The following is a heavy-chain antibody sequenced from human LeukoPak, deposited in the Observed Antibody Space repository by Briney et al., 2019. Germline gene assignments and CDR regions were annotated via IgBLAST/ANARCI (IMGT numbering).Heavy chain of an antibody. J-gene: IGHJ3*02. CDR1: GYSFTSYG. CDR2: MSADNGKT. CDR3: ARGMGYSYGHPQGAFDI. Sequence: ASVKVSCRASGYSFTSYGFNWVRPAPGQGLEWMRWMSADNGKTNYAHSLQGRVTVTADTSTSTAYMELRSLRSEDTAVYYCARGMGYSYGHPQGAFDIWGQGTMVTVSS. D-gene: IGHD5-18*01. V-gene: IGHV1-18*01.